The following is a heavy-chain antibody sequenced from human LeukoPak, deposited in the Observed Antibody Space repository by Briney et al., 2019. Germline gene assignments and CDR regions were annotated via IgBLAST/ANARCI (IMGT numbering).Heavy chain of an antibody. J-gene: IGHJ4*02. CDR1: GFTVSSNY. CDR2: ISSGGGT. V-gene: IGHV3-53*01. D-gene: IGHD5-24*01. CDR3: AREEMAVSGYFDY. Sequence: PGGSLRLSCAASGFTVSSNYMSWVRQAPGKGLEWVSLISSGGGTYYADSVKGRFTISRDNSKSMVYLQMNSLRADDTAVYYCAREEMAVSGYFDYWGQGILVTVSS.